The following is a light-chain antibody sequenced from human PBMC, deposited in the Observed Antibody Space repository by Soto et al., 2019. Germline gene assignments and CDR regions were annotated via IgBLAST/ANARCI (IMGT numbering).Light chain of an antibody. CDR2: EAS. Sequence: DIQMTQSPSTLSASVGDRVTITCRASQSISGWLAWYQQKPGTAPKLLIYEASNLESGVPSRFSGSGSGTEFTLTISSLQPDDFATYYCQQYYSDWTFGQGTRLET. J-gene: IGKJ5*01. CDR3: QQYYSDWT. CDR1: QSISGW. V-gene: IGKV1-5*01.